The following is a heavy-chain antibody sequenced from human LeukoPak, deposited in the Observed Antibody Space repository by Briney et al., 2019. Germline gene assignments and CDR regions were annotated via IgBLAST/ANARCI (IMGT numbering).Heavy chain of an antibody. J-gene: IGHJ4*02. D-gene: IGHD4-23*01. CDR3: ARGFITVITPYFDY. CDR2: LHHSGST. Sequence: SETLSLTCTVSGYSISSGYYWGWIRQPPGKGLEWIGSLHHSGSTYYNPSLKSRVTISLDTSKNEFSLKLSSVTAADTAVYYCARGFITVITPYFDYWGQGTLVTVSS. CDR1: GYSISSGYY. V-gene: IGHV4-38-2*02.